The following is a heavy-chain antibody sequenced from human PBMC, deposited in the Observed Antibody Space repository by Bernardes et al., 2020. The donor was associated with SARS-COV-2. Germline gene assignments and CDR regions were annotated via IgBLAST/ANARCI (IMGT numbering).Heavy chain of an antibody. D-gene: IGHD2-2*01. V-gene: IGHV3-64D*06. J-gene: IGHJ4*02. Sequence: GFLTPSRTASGFTLGRFAMHWVRPAPGKGLEYVSIISRDGDIEKYADSVKGRFTVSRDNSKSTLYLQMSSLRPEDAAVYYCVKAPGCGPSCYLTDFWGKGTLVTVSS. CDR1: GFTLGRFA. CDR3: VKAPGCGPSCYLTDF. CDR2: ISRDGDIE.